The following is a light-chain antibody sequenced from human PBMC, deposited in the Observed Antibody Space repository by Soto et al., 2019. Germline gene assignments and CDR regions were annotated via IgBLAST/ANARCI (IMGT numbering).Light chain of an antibody. Sequence: QLVLTQPPSASGTPGQRVTISCSGSTSNIGSNFLYWYQQFPGAAPKLLIYGNNRRPSGVPDRFSGSKSGTSASLAISGLRSEDEADYYCASWDDTLSGVLFGGGTKLTVL. V-gene: IGLV1-47*02. CDR2: GNN. J-gene: IGLJ2*01. CDR1: TSNIGSNF. CDR3: ASWDDTLSGVL.